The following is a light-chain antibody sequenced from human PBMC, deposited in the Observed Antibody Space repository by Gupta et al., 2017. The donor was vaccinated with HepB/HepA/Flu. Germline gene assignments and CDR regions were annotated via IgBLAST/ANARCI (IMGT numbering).Light chain of an antibody. J-gene: IGLJ2*01. CDR1: NSGSKN. Sequence: SSELTQPLSVSVALGQTARITCGGNNSGSKNVHWYQQKPGQAPVLVIYRDSNRPAGIPGLFSGSTSGNTATLTIRRAQAGDEDDYYCQVGDSSTVVFGGGTKLTVL. CDR3: QVGDSSTVV. CDR2: RDS. V-gene: IGLV3-9*01.